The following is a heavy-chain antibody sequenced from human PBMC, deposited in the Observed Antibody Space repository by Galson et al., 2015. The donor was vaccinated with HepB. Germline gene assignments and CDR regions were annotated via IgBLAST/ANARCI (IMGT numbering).Heavy chain of an antibody. Sequence: SLRLSCAASGFTFSSYGMHWVRQAPGKGLEWVAVISYDGSNKHYADSVTGRFTISRDNSKNTLYLQMNSLRAEDTAVYYCAKDSLWPPYYFDYWGQGTLVTVSS. V-gene: IGHV3-30*18. CDR1: GFTFSSYG. J-gene: IGHJ4*02. CDR3: AKDSLWPPYYFDY. CDR2: ISYDGSNK.